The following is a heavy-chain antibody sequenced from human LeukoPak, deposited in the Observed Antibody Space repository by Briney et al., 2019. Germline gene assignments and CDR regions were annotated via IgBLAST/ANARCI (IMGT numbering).Heavy chain of an antibody. CDR1: GFTFSSYG. J-gene: IGHJ4*02. Sequence: GGSLRLSCAAAGFTFSSYGMGWVRQAPGKGLEWVAVIWYDGSNKYYADSVKGRFTISRDNSKNTLYLQMNSLRAEDTAVYYCARDEGPFDYWGQGTLVTVSS. V-gene: IGHV3-33*01. CDR2: IWYDGSNK. CDR3: ARDEGPFDY.